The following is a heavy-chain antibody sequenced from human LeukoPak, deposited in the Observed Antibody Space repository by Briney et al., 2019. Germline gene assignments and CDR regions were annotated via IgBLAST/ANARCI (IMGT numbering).Heavy chain of an antibody. CDR1: GYRFTSYW. Sequence: GASLKISCKGSGYRFTSYWIGWVRQVPGKGLEWVGIIYPRDSDTRYSPSFQGQVTISADKSISTACLQWSSLKASDTAMYYCARRASAWFGDYYYYYMDVWGKGTTVTVSS. CDR2: IYPRDSDT. J-gene: IGHJ6*03. D-gene: IGHD3-10*01. V-gene: IGHV5-51*01. CDR3: ARRASAWFGDYYYYYMDV.